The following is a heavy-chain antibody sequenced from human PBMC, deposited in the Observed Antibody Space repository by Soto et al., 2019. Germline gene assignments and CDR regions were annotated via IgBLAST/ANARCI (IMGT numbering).Heavy chain of an antibody. D-gene: IGHD6-13*01. CDR2: IIPIFGTA. CDR3: ARDEVGAAGTLMGVWFDP. CDR1: GGTFSSYA. J-gene: IGHJ5*02. V-gene: IGHV1-69*13. Sequence: SVKVSCKASGGTFSSYAISWVRQAPGQGLEWMGGIIPIFGTANYAQKFQGRVTITADESTSTAYMELSSLRSEDTAVYYCARDEVGAAGTLMGVWFDPWGQGTLVTVSS.